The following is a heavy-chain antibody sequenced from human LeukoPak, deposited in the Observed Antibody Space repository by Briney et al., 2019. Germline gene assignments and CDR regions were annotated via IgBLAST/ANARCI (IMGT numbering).Heavy chain of an antibody. CDR3: AKDKDSSGWGGTDY. V-gene: IGHV3-23*01. CDR2: LGRTGEYK. Sequence: GGSLRLSCAASGFTFSGYSMSWVRQAPGKGLEWAAGLGRTGEYKYYADSVKGRFTISRDNSKDTLYLQMNSLRAEDTAVYYCAKDKDSSGWGGTDYWGQGTLVTVSS. D-gene: IGHD6-19*01. J-gene: IGHJ4*02. CDR1: GFTFSGYS.